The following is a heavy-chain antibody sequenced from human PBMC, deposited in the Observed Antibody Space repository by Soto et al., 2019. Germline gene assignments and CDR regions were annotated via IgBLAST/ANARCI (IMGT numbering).Heavy chain of an antibody. Sequence: PGGSLRLSCAASGFTVSSNYMSWVRQAPGKGLEWVSLIYSGDSKYYADSVKGRFTISRDNSKNTLYLQMNSLRAEDTAVYYCARGPGGYTYGSLTDYWGQGTLVTVSS. J-gene: IGHJ4*02. CDR3: ARGPGGYTYGSLTDY. V-gene: IGHV3-53*01. CDR2: IYSGDSK. D-gene: IGHD5-18*01. CDR1: GFTVSSNY.